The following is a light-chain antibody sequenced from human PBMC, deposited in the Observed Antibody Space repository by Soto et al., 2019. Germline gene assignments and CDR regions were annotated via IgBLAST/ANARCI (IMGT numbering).Light chain of an antibody. CDR2: AAS. CDR3: QESGYSPIT. V-gene: IGKV3-20*01. CDR1: QSVSSSH. J-gene: IGKJ5*01. Sequence: EIGMTQSAGTLSVSRGERATVCCRASQSVSSSHLAWYQHKPGQAPRLLIYAASSRATGSPDRFSGGGSGTDFTLTIIRLQPEDFALYYCQESGYSPITFAQGTRLEI.